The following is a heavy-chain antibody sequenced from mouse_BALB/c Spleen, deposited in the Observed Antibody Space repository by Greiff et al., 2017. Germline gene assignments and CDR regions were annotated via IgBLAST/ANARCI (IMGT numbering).Heavy chain of an antibody. J-gene: IGHJ2*01. V-gene: IGHV5-17*02. Sequence: EVKVVESGGGLVQPGGSRKLSCAASGFTFSSFGMHWVRQAPEKGLEWVAYISSGSSTIYYADTVKGRFTISRDNPKNTLFLQMTSLRSEDTAMYYCERSAGTGAFDYWGQGTTLTVSS. CDR1: GFTFSSFG. D-gene: IGHD4-1*01. CDR2: ISSGSSTI. CDR3: ERSAGTGAFDY.